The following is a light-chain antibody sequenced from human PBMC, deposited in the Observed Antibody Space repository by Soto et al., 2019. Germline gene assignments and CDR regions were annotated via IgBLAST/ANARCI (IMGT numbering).Light chain of an antibody. J-gene: IGKJ2*01. CDR2: GAS. CDR1: QSVSSNY. V-gene: IGKV3-20*01. CDR3: QQYGSSPRT. Sequence: PGERATLSCRASQSVSSNYLAWYQQKPGQAPRLLIYGASSRATGIPDRFSGSGSGTDFTLTISRLEPEDFAVYYCQQYGSSPRTFGQGTKLEIK.